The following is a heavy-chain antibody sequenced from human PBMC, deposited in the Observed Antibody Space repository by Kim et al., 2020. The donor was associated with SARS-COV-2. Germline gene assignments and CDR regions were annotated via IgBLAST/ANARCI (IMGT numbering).Heavy chain of an antibody. Sequence: GGSLRLSCAASGFTFSSYGMHWVRQAPGKGLEWVAVISYDGSNKYYADSVKGRFTISRDNSKNTLYLQMNSLRAEDTAVYYCAKGIIIRYYDSSGYYFDYFDYWGQGTLVTVSS. J-gene: IGHJ4*02. CDR2: ISYDGSNK. CDR3: AKGIIIRYYDSSGYYFDYFDY. V-gene: IGHV3-30*18. D-gene: IGHD3-22*01. CDR1: GFTFSSYG.